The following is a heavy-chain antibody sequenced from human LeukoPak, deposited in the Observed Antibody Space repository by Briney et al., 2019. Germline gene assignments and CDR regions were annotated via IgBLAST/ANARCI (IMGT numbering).Heavy chain of an antibody. V-gene: IGHV3-48*01. CDR1: GFTFSSYS. CDR2: ISSSSSTI. J-gene: IGHJ4*02. Sequence: GGSLRLSCAAPGFTFSSYSINWVRQAPGKGLEWVSYISSSSSTIYYADSVKGRFTISRDNAKNSLYLQMNSLRAEDTAVYYCARVGITMIVVTDWGQGTLVTVSS. CDR3: ARVGITMIVVTD. D-gene: IGHD3-22*01.